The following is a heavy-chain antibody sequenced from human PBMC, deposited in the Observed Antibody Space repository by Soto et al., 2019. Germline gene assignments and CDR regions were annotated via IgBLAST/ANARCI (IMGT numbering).Heavy chain of an antibody. CDR2: ISVYNGNT. CDR3: ARGPQSTGWREKWFDS. J-gene: IGHJ5*01. V-gene: IGHV1-18*01. D-gene: IGHD6-19*01. CDR1: GYTFSDYG. Sequence: QVQLVQSGAEVKKPGASVKVSCKASGYTFSDYGITWVRQAPGQGLEWMGWISVYNGNTNSAQKLQGRVTMTTDTSTSTAYMELRILRSGDTAVYYCARGPQSTGWREKWFDSWGQGTLVTVSS.